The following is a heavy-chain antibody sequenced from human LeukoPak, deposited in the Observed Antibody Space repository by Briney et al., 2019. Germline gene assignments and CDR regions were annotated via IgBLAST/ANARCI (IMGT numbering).Heavy chain of an antibody. Sequence: VGSLRLSCAASGFTFSNHPMHWVRQAPGKGLEYVSAISGSDGSTYYESSVKGRFTISRDNSKSTLYLQMGSMRDEDMAVYYCAREERGLAIDYWGQGTLVTVSS. V-gene: IGHV3-64*01. CDR3: AREERGLAIDY. J-gene: IGHJ4*02. CDR2: ISGSDGST. CDR1: GFTFSNHP. D-gene: IGHD5-12*01.